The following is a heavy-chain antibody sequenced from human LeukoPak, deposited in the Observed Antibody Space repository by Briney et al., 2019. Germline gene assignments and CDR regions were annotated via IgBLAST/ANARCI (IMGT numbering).Heavy chain of an antibody. J-gene: IGHJ4*02. CDR1: GGTFSSYA. V-gene: IGHV1-69*01. Sequence: SVKVSCKASGGTFSSYAISWVRQAPGQGLEWMGGIIPIFGTANYAQKFQGRVTITADGSTSTAYMELSSLRSEDTAVYYCAAYCSGGSCYPGEYFDYWGQGTLVTVSS. CDR3: AAYCSGGSCYPGEYFDY. D-gene: IGHD2-15*01. CDR2: IIPIFGTA.